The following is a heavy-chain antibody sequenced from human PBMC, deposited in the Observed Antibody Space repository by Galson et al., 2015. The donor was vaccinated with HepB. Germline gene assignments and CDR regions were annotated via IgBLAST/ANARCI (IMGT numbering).Heavy chain of an antibody. V-gene: IGHV3-21*01. J-gene: IGHJ4*02. CDR2: IGSSSSSK. CDR1: GFTFSNYS. Sequence: SLRLSCAASGFTFSNYSMNWVRQAPGKGLEWVSSIGSSSSSKYYADSVKGRFTISRDNAKNSVSLDMDSLRVDDTAVYYCARDWGSRTSGYIDYWGPGTLVTVSS. CDR3: ARDWGSRTSGYIDY. D-gene: IGHD2-15*01.